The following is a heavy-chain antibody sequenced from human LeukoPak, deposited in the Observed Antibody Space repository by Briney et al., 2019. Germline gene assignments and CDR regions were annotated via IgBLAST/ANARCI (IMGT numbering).Heavy chain of an antibody. CDR3: ASRPAESTWFGVFDY. J-gene: IGHJ4*02. V-gene: IGHV4-59*11. CDR1: GDSMSNHY. D-gene: IGHD3-10*01. CDR2: IYDSETT. Sequence: SETLSPTCTVSGDSMSNHYWSWIRQPPGKRLEWIGYIYDSETTNYSPSLKSRVTMSVDTSKSQFSLKLSSVTAADTALYYCASRPAESTWFGVFDYWSRGTLVTVSS.